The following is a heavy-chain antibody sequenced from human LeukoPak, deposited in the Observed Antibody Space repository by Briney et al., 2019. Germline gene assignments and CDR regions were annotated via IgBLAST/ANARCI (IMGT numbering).Heavy chain of an antibody. Sequence: GGSLRLSCAASGFTFSNYAMSWVRQAPGKGLEWVSGISGSDGTTYYADSVKGRFTISRDNSKNTLYLQMNSLRAEDTAVYYCARDHSINIPSDYWGQGTLVTVSS. D-gene: IGHD2-2*02. CDR3: ARDHSINIPSDY. CDR2: ISGSDGTT. J-gene: IGHJ4*02. V-gene: IGHV3-23*01. CDR1: GFTFSNYA.